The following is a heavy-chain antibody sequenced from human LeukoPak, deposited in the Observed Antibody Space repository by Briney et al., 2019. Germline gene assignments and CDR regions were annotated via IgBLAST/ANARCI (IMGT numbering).Heavy chain of an antibody. V-gene: IGHV3-30-3*01. Sequence: GGSLRLSCAASGFTFSSYAMHWVRQAPGKGLEWVAVISYDGSNKYYADSVKGRFTISRDNSKNTLYLQMNSLRAEDTAVYYCARGALRAKGYCSSTSCGHYFDYWGRGTLVTVSS. J-gene: IGHJ4*02. CDR2: ISYDGSNK. CDR1: GFTFSSYA. CDR3: ARGALRAKGYCSSTSCGHYFDY. D-gene: IGHD2-2*01.